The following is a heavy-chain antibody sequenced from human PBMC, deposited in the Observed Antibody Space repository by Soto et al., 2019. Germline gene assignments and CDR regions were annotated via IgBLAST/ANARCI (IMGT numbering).Heavy chain of an antibody. V-gene: IGHV3-23*01. Sequence: EVQLLESGGGLVQPGGSLRLSCAASGFTFSSYGMSWVRQAPGQGLEWVSAINGGGGTTYYADSVKGRFTISRDNSKNPLYLQMNSLRAEDTALYYCAKNLYTGSPYGMDVWGQGTTVTVSS. J-gene: IGHJ6*02. CDR3: AKNLYTGSPYGMDV. CDR1: GFTFSSYG. D-gene: IGHD1-26*01. CDR2: INGGGGTT.